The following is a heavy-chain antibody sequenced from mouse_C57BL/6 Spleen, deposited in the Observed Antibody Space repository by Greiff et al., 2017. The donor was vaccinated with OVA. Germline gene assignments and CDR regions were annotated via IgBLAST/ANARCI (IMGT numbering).Heavy chain of an antibody. CDR1: GFTFSSYG. Sequence: DVQLVESGGDLVKPGGSLKLSCAASGFTFSSYGMSWVRQTPDKRLEWVATISSGGSYTYYPDSVKGRFTISRDNAKNTLYLQMSTLKSEDTAMYYCARHENWDGFAYWGQGTLVTVSA. V-gene: IGHV5-6*01. J-gene: IGHJ3*01. CDR3: ARHENWDGFAY. CDR2: ISSGGSYT. D-gene: IGHD4-1*01.